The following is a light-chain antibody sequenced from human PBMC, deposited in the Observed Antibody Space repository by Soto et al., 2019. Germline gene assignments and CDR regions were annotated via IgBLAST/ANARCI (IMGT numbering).Light chain of an antibody. CDR2: RTS. J-gene: IGKJ1*01. V-gene: IGKV3-20*01. Sequence: EIVLTQSPGTLSLSPGERATLSCRASQSVSSSYLAWYQQKPGQAPRLLIYRTSNRATGIPDRFSGSGSGTDLTLTISRLEPEDFAVYWCQQYDSSPRMFGQGTKVEIK. CDR1: QSVSSSY. CDR3: QQYDSSPRM.